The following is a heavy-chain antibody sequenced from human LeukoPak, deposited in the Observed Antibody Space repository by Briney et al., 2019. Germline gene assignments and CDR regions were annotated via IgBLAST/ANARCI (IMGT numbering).Heavy chain of an antibody. J-gene: IGHJ4*02. D-gene: IGHD2-2*01. CDR3: ARMGYCTSTTCYHYFEY. Sequence: PGRSLRLSCGASGFTFSSYAMYWVRQAPGKGLERVATISYEGAYKFYADSVKGRCTISRDNSMNTLYLQVNSLSAEDTAVYYCARMGYCTSTTCYHYFEYWGQGTLVTVSS. CDR1: GFTFSSYA. V-gene: IGHV3-30*04. CDR2: ISYEGAYK.